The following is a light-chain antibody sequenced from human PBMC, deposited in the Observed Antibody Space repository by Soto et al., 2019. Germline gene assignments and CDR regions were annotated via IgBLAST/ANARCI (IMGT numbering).Light chain of an antibody. CDR1: SSDVGSYNL. CDR3: CSYADSSTYV. Sequence: QSALTQPASVSGSPGRSISISCTGTSSDVGSYNLVSWYQQHPGKAPKLIIYEDSKRPSGVSNRFSGSKSGNTASLTISGLQTEDEADYYCCSYADSSTYVFGTGTKVTVL. J-gene: IGLJ1*01. V-gene: IGLV2-23*01. CDR2: EDS.